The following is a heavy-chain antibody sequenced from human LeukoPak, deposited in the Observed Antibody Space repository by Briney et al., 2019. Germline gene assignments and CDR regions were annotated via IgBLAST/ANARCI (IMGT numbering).Heavy chain of an antibody. D-gene: IGHD3-22*01. CDR2: TRNKARSFTT. V-gene: IGHV3-72*01. Sequence: HPGGSLRLSCVASGFTLRDHDMHWVRQAPGKGLEWIGLTRNKARSFTTEYAASVKGRFSISRDDSKNSVYLQMNRLKIEDTAVYFCGGGYYWDSWGQGSLVTVSS. CDR3: GGGYYWDS. CDR1: GFTLRDHD. J-gene: IGHJ5*01.